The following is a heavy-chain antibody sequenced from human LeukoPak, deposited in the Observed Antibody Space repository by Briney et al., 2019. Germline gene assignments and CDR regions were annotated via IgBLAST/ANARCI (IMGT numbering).Heavy chain of an antibody. V-gene: IGHV3-21*01. D-gene: IGHD4-17*01. Sequence: GGSLRLSCAASGFTFSSYSMNWVRQAPGQGLEWVSSISSSSSYIYYADSVKGRFTISRDNAKNSLYLQMNSLRAEDTAVYYCATKKYGDPFDYWGQGTLVTVSS. CDR1: GFTFSSYS. J-gene: IGHJ4*02. CDR3: ATKKYGDPFDY. CDR2: ISSSSSYI.